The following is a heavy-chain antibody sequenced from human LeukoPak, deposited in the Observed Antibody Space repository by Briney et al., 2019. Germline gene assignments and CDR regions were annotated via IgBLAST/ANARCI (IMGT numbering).Heavy chain of an antibody. J-gene: IGHJ2*01. V-gene: IGHV1/OR15-2*02. Sequence: GASVKVSCKASGYTFTGYYMHWVRQAPGQGLEWMGWINTYNANTNYAQKVQGRITLTRDTSTSTAYMELRSLRFDDTAVYYCATDRLSPYDNGDGVGRWDFGLWGRGTLVTVSS. CDR2: INTYNANT. CDR3: ATDRLSPYDNGDGVGRWDFGL. D-gene: IGHD4-17*01. CDR1: GYTFTGYY.